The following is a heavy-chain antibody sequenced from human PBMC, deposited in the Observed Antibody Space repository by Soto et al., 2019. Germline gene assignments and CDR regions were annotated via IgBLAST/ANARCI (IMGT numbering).Heavy chain of an antibody. CDR1: GGSISSSSYY. CDR3: ARQDVDTAMVTAFEI. CDR2: IYYSGST. Sequence: SETLSLTCTVSGGSISSSSYYWGWIRQPPGKGLEWIGSIYYSGSTYYNPSLKSRVTISVDTSKNQFSLKLSSVTAADTAVYYCARQDVDTAMVTAFEIWGQGTMVTVSS. V-gene: IGHV4-39*01. D-gene: IGHD5-18*01. J-gene: IGHJ3*02.